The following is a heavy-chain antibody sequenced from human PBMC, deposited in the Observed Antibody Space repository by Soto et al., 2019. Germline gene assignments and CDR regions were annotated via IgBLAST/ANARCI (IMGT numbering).Heavy chain of an antibody. V-gene: IGHV1-8*01. CDR2: MNPNSGNT. CDR1: GYTFTSYD. J-gene: IGHJ6*03. D-gene: IGHD4-17*01. CDR3: ARHVPGDYYYMDV. Sequence: ASVKVSCKASGYTFTSYDINWVRQATGQGLEWMGWMNPNSGNTGYAQKFQGRVTMTRNTSISTAYMELSSVTAADTAVYYCARHVPGDYYYMDVWGKGTTVTVSS.